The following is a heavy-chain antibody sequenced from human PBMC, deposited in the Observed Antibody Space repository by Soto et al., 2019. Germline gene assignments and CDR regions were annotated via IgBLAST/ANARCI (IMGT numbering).Heavy chain of an antibody. CDR1: GYTFTSYG. V-gene: IGHV1-18*01. CDR3: ARAPRGNYGYPSYFDY. CDR2: ISAYNGNT. Sequence: ASVKVSCKASGYTFTSYGISWVRQAPGQGLEWMGWISAYNGNTNYAQKLQGRVTMTTDTSTSTAYMELRSLSSVTAADTAVYYCARAPRGNYGYPSYFDYWGQGTLVTVSS. J-gene: IGHJ4*02. D-gene: IGHD3-10*01.